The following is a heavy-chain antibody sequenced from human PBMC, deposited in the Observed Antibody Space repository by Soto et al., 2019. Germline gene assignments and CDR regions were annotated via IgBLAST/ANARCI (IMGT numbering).Heavy chain of an antibody. V-gene: IGHV4-30-4*01. J-gene: IGHJ5*02. D-gene: IGHD6-13*01. CDR3: ARWVRQLSAYWFDP. CDR1: GGSISSGDYY. CDR2: IYYSGST. Sequence: SETLSLTCTVSGGSISSGDYYWSWIRQPPGKGLEWIGYIYYSGSTYYNPSLKSRVTKSVDTSKNQFSLKLSSVTAADTAVYYCARWVRQLSAYWFDPWGQGTLVTVSS.